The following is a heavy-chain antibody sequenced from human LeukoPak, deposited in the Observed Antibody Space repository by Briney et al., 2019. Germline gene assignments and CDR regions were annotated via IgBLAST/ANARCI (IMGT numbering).Heavy chain of an antibody. Sequence: PGGSLRLSCAASGFTVSSNYMSWVRQAPGKGLEWVSVIYSGGSTYYADSVKGRFTISRDNSKNKLFLQMNTLKSEDTAVYYCAKDFRLTSGIDYWGQGTLVTVSS. D-gene: IGHD6-19*01. J-gene: IGHJ4*02. V-gene: IGHV3-53*05. CDR2: IYSGGST. CDR3: AKDFRLTSGIDY. CDR1: GFTVSSNY.